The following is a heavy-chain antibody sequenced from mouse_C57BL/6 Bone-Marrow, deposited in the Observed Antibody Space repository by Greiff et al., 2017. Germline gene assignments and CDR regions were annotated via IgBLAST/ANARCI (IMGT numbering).Heavy chain of an antibody. CDR1: GYTFTSYW. CDR2: IYPGSGST. J-gene: IGHJ4*01. CDR3: ARLGYDYYAMDY. Sequence: QVQLQQPGAELVKPGASVKMSCTASGYTFTSYWITWVKQRPGKGLEWIGDIYPGSGSTNYNETFKSKATLTVDTSSSTAYMQLSRLTSEDSAVYYGARLGYDYYAMDYWGQGTSVTVSS. V-gene: IGHV1-55*01. D-gene: IGHD6-5*01.